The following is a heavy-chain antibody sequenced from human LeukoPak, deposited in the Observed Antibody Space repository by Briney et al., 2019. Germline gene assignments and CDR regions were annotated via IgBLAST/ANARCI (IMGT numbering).Heavy chain of an antibody. J-gene: IGHJ3*02. CDR3: ARRRSGLSVVPAANPGAFDI. D-gene: IGHD2-2*01. V-gene: IGHV3-30*02. Sequence: GGSLRLSCAASGFTFSNNDMHWVRQAPGKGLEWVAFIRYDGSNEYYADSVKGRFTISRDNAKNSLYLQMNSLRAEDTAVYYCARRRSGLSVVPAANPGAFDIWGQGTMVTVSS. CDR1: GFTFSNND. CDR2: IRYDGSNE.